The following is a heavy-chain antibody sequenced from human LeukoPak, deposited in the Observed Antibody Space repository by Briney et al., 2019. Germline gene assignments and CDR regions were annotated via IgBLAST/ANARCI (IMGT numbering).Heavy chain of an antibody. CDR1: GGSISSSNYY. D-gene: IGHD5-18*01. V-gene: IGHV4-39*02. J-gene: IGHJ4*02. Sequence: SETLSLTCTVSGGSISSSNYYWGWIRQPPGKGLEWIGNIYYSGSTYYNPSLKSRVTISVDTSKNHFSLKLSSVTAADTAVYYCATLRGYRLDYWGQGTLVTVSS. CDR2: IYYSGST. CDR3: ATLRGYRLDY.